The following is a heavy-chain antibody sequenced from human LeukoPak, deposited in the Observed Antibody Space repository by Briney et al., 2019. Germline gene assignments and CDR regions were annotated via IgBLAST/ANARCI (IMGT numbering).Heavy chain of an antibody. J-gene: IGHJ5*02. Sequence: QPGGSLRLSCAASGFTFSTFDMHWVRQVTGKGLEWVSGIGTAGDTYYTGSVKGLFTISRENAKNSLYLQMNSLRAGDTAVYYCARGADGFDPWGQGTLVTVSS. V-gene: IGHV3-13*01. CDR3: ARGADGFDP. D-gene: IGHD5-24*01. CDR1: GFTFSTFD. CDR2: IGTAGDT.